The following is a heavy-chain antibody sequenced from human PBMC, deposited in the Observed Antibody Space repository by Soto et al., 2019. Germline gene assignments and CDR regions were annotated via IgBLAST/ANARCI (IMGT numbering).Heavy chain of an antibody. CDR3: ARQNESPPYIANWFDP. CDR2: IYYSGST. D-gene: IGHD1-1*01. J-gene: IGHJ5*02. V-gene: IGHV4-39*01. CDR1: GGSISSSSYY. Sequence: QLQLQESGPGLVKPSETLSLTCTVSGGSISSSSYYWGWIRQPQGKGLEWIGSIYYSGSTSYNPSLKSRVTISVDTSKNQFSRKLSSVTATDTAVYYCARQNESPPYIANWFDPWGQGTLVTVSS.